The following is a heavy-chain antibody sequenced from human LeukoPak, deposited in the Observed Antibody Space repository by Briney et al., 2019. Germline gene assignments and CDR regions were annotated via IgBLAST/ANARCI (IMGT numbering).Heavy chain of an antibody. Sequence: SGGSLRLSCAASGFTFSSYAMHWVRQAPGKGLEWVAVISYDGSNKYYADSVKGRFTISRDNSKNTLYLQMNSLRAEDTAVYYCARETTVTTFGYYYMDVWGKGTTVTVSS. J-gene: IGHJ6*03. V-gene: IGHV3-30*04. CDR3: ARETTVTTFGYYYMDV. D-gene: IGHD4-17*01. CDR2: ISYDGSNK. CDR1: GFTFSSYA.